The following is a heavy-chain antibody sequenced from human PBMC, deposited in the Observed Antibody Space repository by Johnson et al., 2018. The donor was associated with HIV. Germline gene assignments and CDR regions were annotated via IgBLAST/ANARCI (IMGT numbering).Heavy chain of an antibody. J-gene: IGHJ3*02. CDR1: GFTFSNYG. CDR2: ISYDGSNK. D-gene: IGHD6-13*01. V-gene: IGHV3-30*03. Sequence: QMQLVESGGGVVQPGRSLRLSCVASGFTFSNYGMHWVRQAPGKGLEWVAVISYDGSNKHYADSVKGRFTISRDNSKNALYLQMNSLRAEDTAIYYCARGWGGQQPIWGQGTMVTVSS. CDR3: ARGWGGQQPI.